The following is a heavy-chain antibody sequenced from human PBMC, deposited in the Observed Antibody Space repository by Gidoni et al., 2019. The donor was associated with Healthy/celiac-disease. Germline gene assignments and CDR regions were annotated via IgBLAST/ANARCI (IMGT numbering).Heavy chain of an antibody. J-gene: IGHJ3*02. Sequence: EVQLLESGGGLVQPGGSLRLSCAASGFTFSSYAMSWVRQAPGQGLEWVSAISGSGGSTYYADSVKGRFTISRDNSKNTLYLQMNSLRAENTAVYYCAKDSGYDSSGYYYFGAFDIWGQGTMVTVSS. CDR3: AKDSGYDSSGYYYFGAFDI. V-gene: IGHV3-23*01. CDR1: GFTFSSYA. CDR2: ISGSGGST. D-gene: IGHD3-22*01.